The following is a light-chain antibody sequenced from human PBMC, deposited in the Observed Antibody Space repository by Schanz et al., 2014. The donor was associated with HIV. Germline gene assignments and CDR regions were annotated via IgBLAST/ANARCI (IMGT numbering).Light chain of an antibody. CDR2: YDT. Sequence: SYELTQPPSVSVAPGKTASITCGGNNVGIKSVHWYQQKPGQAPVMVISYDTDRPSGIPERFSGSNVGNTATLTISWVEAGDEADYYCQVWESSTDMVFGGGTKLTVL. CDR3: QVWESSTDMV. V-gene: IGLV3-21*01. CDR1: NVGIKS. J-gene: IGLJ2*01.